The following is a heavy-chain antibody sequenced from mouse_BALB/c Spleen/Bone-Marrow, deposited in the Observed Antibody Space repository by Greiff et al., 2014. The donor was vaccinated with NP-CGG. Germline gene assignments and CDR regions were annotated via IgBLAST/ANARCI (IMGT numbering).Heavy chain of an antibody. V-gene: IGHV14-3*02. CDR3: FICFHHDYDGSWFAY. D-gene: IGHD2-4*01. CDR2: IDPANGNT. J-gene: IGHJ3*01. CDR1: GFNIKDAY. Sequence: VQLQQPGAELVKPGASVKLSCTASGFNIKDAYMHWVKQRPEQGLEWIGRIDPANGNTKYDPKFQGKATIATDTSSNTAYLQLSSLTSEDTAFVFLFICFHHDYDGSWFAYGGQGTVVPFS.